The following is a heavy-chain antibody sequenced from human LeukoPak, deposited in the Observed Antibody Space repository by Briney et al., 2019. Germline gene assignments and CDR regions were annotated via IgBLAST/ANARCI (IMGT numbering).Heavy chain of an antibody. CDR1: EGTFSSYA. D-gene: IGHD2-2*01. Sequence: GASVKVSCKASEGTFSSYAISWVRQAPGQGLEWMGGIIPILGTANYAQKFQGRVTITADKSTSTAYMELGRLRSEDTAVYYCARDRGYCSSTSCYGPDWYFDLWGRGTLVTVSS. V-gene: IGHV1-69*10. CDR3: ARDRGYCSSTSCYGPDWYFDL. CDR2: IIPILGTA. J-gene: IGHJ2*01.